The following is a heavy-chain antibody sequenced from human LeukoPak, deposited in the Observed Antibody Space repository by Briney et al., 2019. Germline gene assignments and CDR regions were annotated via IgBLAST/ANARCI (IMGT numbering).Heavy chain of an antibody. CDR1: GFTFSDHY. Sequence: GGSLRLSCAVSGFTFSDHYMDWVRQAPGKGLEWVGRSRNKPNSYTTEYAASVKGRFTISRDESKNSLDLQMNSLKTEDTAVYYCTRGYSGNNWYAFDIWGQGAMVTVSS. D-gene: IGHD1-1*01. CDR2: SRNKPNSYTT. V-gene: IGHV3-72*01. CDR3: TRGYSGNNWYAFDI. J-gene: IGHJ3*02.